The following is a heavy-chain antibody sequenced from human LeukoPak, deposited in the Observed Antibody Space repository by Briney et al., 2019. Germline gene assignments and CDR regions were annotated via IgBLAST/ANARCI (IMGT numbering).Heavy chain of an antibody. Sequence: SETLSLTCTVSGGSISGHFWSWLRQPPGKGLELTGHIHYSGSTFYKPSLKSRVTISLASSRNQFSLRLTSVTAADTAVYYCARFSSECIDDSCYLDYWGQGTLVTVSS. CDR3: ARFSSECIDDSCYLDY. CDR1: GGSISGHF. CDR2: IHYSGST. J-gene: IGHJ4*02. V-gene: IGHV4-59*11. D-gene: IGHD3-22*01.